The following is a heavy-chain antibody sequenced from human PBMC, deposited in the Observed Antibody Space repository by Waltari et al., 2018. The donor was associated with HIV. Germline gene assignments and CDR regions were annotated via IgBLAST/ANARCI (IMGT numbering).Heavy chain of an antibody. D-gene: IGHD6-13*01. CDR2: ISYDGSNK. Sequence: QVQLVESGGGVVQSGRSLRLSCAASGFTFSSYAMHWVAQAPGKGLEWVAVISYDGSNKYYADSVKGRFTISRDNSKNTLYLQMNSLRAEDTAVYFCASALRIVAANDYWGQGTLVTVSS. J-gene: IGHJ4*02. CDR3: ASALRIVAANDY. CDR1: GFTFSSYA. V-gene: IGHV3-30*01.